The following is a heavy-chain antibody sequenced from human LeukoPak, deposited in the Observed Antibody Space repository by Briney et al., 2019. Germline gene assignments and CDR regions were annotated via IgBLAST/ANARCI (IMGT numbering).Heavy chain of an antibody. CDR1: GFTFSSYW. CDR3: ARLIVVVPAAIAHFDY. CDR2: IKQDGSEK. D-gene: IGHD2-2*02. J-gene: IGHJ4*02. V-gene: IGHV3-7*01. Sequence: PGGGLRLCFGVPGFTFSSYWMRWGRQAPGKGVGRDANIKQDGSEKYYVDSVKGRFTVSRDNAKNSLYLQMNSLRAEDTAVYYCARLIVVVPAAIAHFDYWGQGTLVTVSS.